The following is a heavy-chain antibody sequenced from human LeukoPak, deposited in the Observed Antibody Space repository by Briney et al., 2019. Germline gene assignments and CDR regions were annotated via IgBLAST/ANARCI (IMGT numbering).Heavy chain of an antibody. V-gene: IGHV1-18*01. CDR2: ISAYNGNT. D-gene: IGHD2-2*02. CDR1: GYTFTSYG. CDR3: ATTPMGRCSSTSCYKSRGAFDI. J-gene: IGHJ3*02. Sequence: ASVKVSCKASGYTFTSYGISWVRQAPGQGLERMGWISAYNGNTNYAQKLQGRVTMTTDTSTSTAYMELRSLRSDDTAVYYCATTPMGRCSSTSCYKSRGAFDIWGQGTMVTVSS.